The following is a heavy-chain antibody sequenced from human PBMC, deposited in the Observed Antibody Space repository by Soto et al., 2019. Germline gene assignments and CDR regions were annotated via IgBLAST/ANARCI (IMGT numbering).Heavy chain of an antibody. Sequence: ESGGGLVQPGGSLRLSCAASGFTFNIYEMNWVRQAPGKGLEWVSYISSSGSSTYYADSVKGRFTISRDNAKNSLYLQMNSLRAEDTAVYYCARELQAGIDYWGQGTLVTVSS. CDR1: GFTFNIYE. CDR2: ISSSGSST. V-gene: IGHV3-48*03. CDR3: ARELQAGIDY. J-gene: IGHJ4*02.